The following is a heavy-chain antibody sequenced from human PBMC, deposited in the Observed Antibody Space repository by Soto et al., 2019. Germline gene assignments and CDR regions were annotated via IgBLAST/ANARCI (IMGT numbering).Heavy chain of an antibody. Sequence: PSETLYLTCAVSGVSISSSNWWSWVRQPPGKGLEWMGEIYHSGSTNYNPSLKSRVTISMDKSKRQFSLNLSSVTAADTAVYYCAISASVTTRFFRFDPWGQGTLVTVSS. D-gene: IGHD4-17*01. CDR2: IYHSGST. V-gene: IGHV4-4*02. J-gene: IGHJ5*02. CDR1: GVSISSSNW. CDR3: AISASVTTRFFRFDP.